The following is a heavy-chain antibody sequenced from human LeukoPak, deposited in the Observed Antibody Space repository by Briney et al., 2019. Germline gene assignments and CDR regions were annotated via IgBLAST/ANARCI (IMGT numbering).Heavy chain of an antibody. D-gene: IGHD3-10*01. V-gene: IGHV3-30*02. Sequence: GESLRLSCTASGFTFHAYNMNWVRQAPGKGLEWVAFIRSDGSTEYYGESVKGRFTISRDNAENSLYLQLNSLRAGDSGVYYCVREAGSGGYSTEWGRGTPVTVSS. CDR2: IRSDGSTE. CDR3: VREAGSGGYSTE. CDR1: GFTFHAYN. J-gene: IGHJ4*02.